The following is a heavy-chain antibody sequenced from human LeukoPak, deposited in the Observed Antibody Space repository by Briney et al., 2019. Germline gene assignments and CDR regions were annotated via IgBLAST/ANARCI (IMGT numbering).Heavy chain of an antibody. J-gene: IGHJ4*02. CDR3: VKDERPIAWWY. CDR1: GFTFSSYW. D-gene: IGHD2-8*02. CDR2: ISDDGSTT. Sequence: GGSLRLSCAASGFTFSSYWMHWVRQTPGEGLVWVSRISDDGSTTNYADSVWGRFTISRDNANNTLYLQMNSLRLEDTAVYYCVKDERPIAWWYWGQGTLVSVSS. V-gene: IGHV3-74*01.